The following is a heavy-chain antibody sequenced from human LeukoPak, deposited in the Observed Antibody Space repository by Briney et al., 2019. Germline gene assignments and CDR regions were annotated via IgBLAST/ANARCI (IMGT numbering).Heavy chain of an antibody. CDR1: GYSISSGYY. J-gene: IGHJ5*02. Sequence: PSETLSLTCAVSGYSISSGYYWGWIRQPPGEGLEGIGSNYHSGSTYYNPSLKSRVTISVDTSTNQFSLKLSSVTAADTAVYYCARSYYDFWSGYLTWFDPWGQGTLVTVSS. CDR3: ARSYYDFWSGYLTWFDP. D-gene: IGHD3-3*01. V-gene: IGHV4-38-2*01. CDR2: NYHSGST.